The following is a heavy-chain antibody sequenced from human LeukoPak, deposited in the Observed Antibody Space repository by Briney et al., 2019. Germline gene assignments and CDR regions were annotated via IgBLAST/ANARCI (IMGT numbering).Heavy chain of an antibody. Sequence: SVKVSCKASGGTFSSYAISWVRQAPGQGLEWMGRIIPILGIANYAQKFQGRVTITADKSTSTAYMELSSLRSEDTAVYYCARDPWFGELRPYYFDYWGQGTLVTVSS. CDR2: IIPILGIA. J-gene: IGHJ4*02. D-gene: IGHD3-10*01. V-gene: IGHV1-69*04. CDR1: GGTFSSYA. CDR3: ARDPWFGELRPYYFDY.